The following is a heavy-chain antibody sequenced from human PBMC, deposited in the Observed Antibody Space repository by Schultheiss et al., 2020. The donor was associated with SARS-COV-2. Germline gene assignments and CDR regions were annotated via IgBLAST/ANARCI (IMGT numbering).Heavy chain of an antibody. D-gene: IGHD2-2*01. CDR1: GFTFSSYG. CDR2: IWYDGSNK. V-gene: IGHV3-33*01. CDR3: ARDGGIVVVPAAQYYYYYYGMDV. J-gene: IGHJ6*02. Sequence: GESLKISCAASGFTFSSYGMHWVRQAPGKGLEWVAVIWYDGSNKYYADSVKGRFTISRDNSKNTLYLQMNSLRAEDTAVYYCARDGGIVVVPAAQYYYYYYGMDVWGQGTTVTVSS.